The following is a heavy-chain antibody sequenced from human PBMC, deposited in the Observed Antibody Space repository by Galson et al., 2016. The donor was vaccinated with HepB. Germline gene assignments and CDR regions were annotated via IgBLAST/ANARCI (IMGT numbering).Heavy chain of an antibody. D-gene: IGHD3-3*01. V-gene: IGHV4-59*04. CDR2: IYYSGST. CDR3: ARRYFDFWSGLVDYHGMDV. Sequence: SETLSLTCTVSGASISSYYWTWIRQPPGKGLEWIGSIYYSGSTYYNPSLKSRVTMSVNTSKNQFSLRLSSVTAADTAVYYCARRYFDFWSGLVDYHGMDVWGQGTTVTVSS. J-gene: IGHJ6*02. CDR1: GASISSYY.